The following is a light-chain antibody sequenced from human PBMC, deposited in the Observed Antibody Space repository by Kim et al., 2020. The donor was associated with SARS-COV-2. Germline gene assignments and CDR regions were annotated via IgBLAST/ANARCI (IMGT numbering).Light chain of an antibody. CDR3: QQYGSSPPYT. CDR2: GSS. Sequence: SPGERAPLACRASQSVSISYLGWYQQKPGQTPRLLIYGSSSRATGIPDRFSGYGSGTDFTLTISRLEPEDFAVYYCQQYGSSPPYTFGQGTKLEI. V-gene: IGKV3-20*01. CDR1: QSVSISY. J-gene: IGKJ2*01.